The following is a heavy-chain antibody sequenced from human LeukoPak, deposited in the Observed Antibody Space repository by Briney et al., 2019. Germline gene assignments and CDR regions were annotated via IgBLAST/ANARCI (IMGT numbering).Heavy chain of an antibody. V-gene: IGHV3-23*01. J-gene: IGHJ6*03. Sequence: PGGSLRLSCAASGFTFSSYAMSWVRQAPGKGLEWVSAISGSGGSTYYADSVKGRLTISRDNSKNTLYLQMNSLRAEDTAVYYCAKIYCSGGSCYPDQNYYYYYMDVWGKGTTVTVSS. CDR2: ISGSGGST. D-gene: IGHD2-15*01. CDR3: AKIYCSGGSCYPDQNYYYYYMDV. CDR1: GFTFSSYA.